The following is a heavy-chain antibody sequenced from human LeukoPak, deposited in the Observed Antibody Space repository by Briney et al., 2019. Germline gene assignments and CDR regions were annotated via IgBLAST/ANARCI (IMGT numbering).Heavy chain of an antibody. D-gene: IGHD2-15*01. CDR3: ARVYCSGGTCSFDY. Sequence: SETLSLTCTVSGGSISSSSAYWGWIRQPPGKGLEWIGSIYYSGSTYYNPSLKSRATISVDTSKHQFSLRLSSVTAADTAVYYCARVYCSGGTCSFDYWGQGTLVTVSS. CDR1: GGSISSSSAY. J-gene: IGHJ4*02. V-gene: IGHV4-39*01. CDR2: IYYSGST.